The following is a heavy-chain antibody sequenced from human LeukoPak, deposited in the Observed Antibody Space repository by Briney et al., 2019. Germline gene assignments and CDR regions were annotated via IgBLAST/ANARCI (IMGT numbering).Heavy chain of an antibody. CDR2: IWYDGSNK. CDR1: GFTFSSYG. J-gene: IGHJ4*02. D-gene: IGHD3-22*01. Sequence: PGGSLRLSCAASGFTFSSYGMHWVRQAPGKGLEWVAVIWYDGSNKYYADSVKGRFTISRDNSKNTLYLPMNSLRAEDTAVYYCARDLKTPPSDYYGSSGAFDYWGQGTLVTVSS. CDR3: ARDLKTPPSDYYGSSGAFDY. V-gene: IGHV3-33*01.